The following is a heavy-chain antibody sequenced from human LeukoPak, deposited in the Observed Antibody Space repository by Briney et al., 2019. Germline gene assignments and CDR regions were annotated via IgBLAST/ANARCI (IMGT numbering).Heavy chain of an antibody. CDR1: GYTFTGYY. V-gene: IGHV1-2*02. Sequence: ASVKVSCKASGYTFTGYYMHWVRQAPGQGLEWMGWINPNSGGTNYAQKFQGRVTMTRDTSISTAYTELSRLRSDDTAVYYCARGPVQLLWFGELSYVFDYWGQGTLVTVSS. CDR2: INPNSGGT. J-gene: IGHJ4*02. D-gene: IGHD3-10*01. CDR3: ARGPVQLLWFGELSYVFDY.